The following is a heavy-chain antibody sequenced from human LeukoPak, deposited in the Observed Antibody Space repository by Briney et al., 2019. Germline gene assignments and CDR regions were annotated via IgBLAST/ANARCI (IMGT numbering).Heavy chain of an antibody. CDR1: GYAFLSYH. CDR2: INPNGGGT. D-gene: IGHD6-19*01. CDR3: ARAQSGWYGGAFDT. V-gene: IGHV1-46*01. Sequence: ASVKVSCKASGYAFLSYHMHWVRQAPGQGLEWMGLINPNGGGTTYAQKFQGRLTITRDTSASTAYMELSSLRSEDTAVYYCARAQSGWYGGAFDTWGQGTMVTVSS. J-gene: IGHJ3*02.